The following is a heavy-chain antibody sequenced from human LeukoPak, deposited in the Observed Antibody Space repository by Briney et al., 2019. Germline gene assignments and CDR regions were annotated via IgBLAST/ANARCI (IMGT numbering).Heavy chain of an antibody. D-gene: IGHD3-10*01. V-gene: IGHV1-69*01. CDR1: AGTFSSYA. J-gene: IGHJ6*03. Sequence: AASVKVSFKAPAGTFSSYAISWVRQAPGQGLEWMGGIIPIFGTANYAQKFQGRVTITADESTSTAYMELSSLRSEDTAVYYCARTMVRGGYYYYMDVWGKGTTVTISS. CDR2: IIPIFGTA. CDR3: ARTMVRGGYYYYMDV.